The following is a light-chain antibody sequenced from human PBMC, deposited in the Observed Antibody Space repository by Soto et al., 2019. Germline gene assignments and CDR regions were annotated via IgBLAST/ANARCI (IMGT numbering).Light chain of an antibody. Sequence: DIQMTQSPSSLSASVGDRVTITGRASQGISNYLAWSQQKPGKVPKLLIYASSTFQSGVPSRLSGSGSGTDFTLTISSLQPEDFATYYCQKYNSAPWTLGHRTKVELK. CDR1: QGISNY. CDR2: ASS. V-gene: IGKV1-27*01. CDR3: QKYNSAPWT. J-gene: IGKJ1*01.